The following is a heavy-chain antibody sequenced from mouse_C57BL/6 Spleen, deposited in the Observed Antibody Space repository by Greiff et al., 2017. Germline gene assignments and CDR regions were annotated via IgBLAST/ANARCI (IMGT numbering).Heavy chain of an antibody. CDR3: ARDRGDAMDY. J-gene: IGHJ4*01. Sequence: EVKLQESGGGLVKPGGSLKLSCAASGFTFSSYAMSLVRQTPEKRLEWVATISDGGSYTYYPDNVKGRFTISRDNAKNNLDLQMSHLKSEDTAMYYCARDRGDAMDYWGQGTSVTVSS. CDR2: ISDGGSYT. D-gene: IGHD3-3*01. CDR1: GFTFSSYA. V-gene: IGHV5-4*01.